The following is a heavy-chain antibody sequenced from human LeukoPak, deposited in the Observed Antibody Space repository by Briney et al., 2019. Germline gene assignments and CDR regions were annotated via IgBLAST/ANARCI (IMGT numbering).Heavy chain of an antibody. CDR2: IYYSGST. D-gene: IGHD3-10*01. J-gene: IGHJ4*02. V-gene: IGHV4-59*11. CDR3: ARLRDYGSGTFYNDY. Sequence: KPSETLSLTCTVSGGSISSHYWSWIRQPPGKGLEWIGYIYYSGSTNYNPSLKSRVTISVDTSKNQFSLKLSSVTAADTAVYYCARLRDYGSGTFYNDYWGQGTLVTVSS. CDR1: GGSISSHY.